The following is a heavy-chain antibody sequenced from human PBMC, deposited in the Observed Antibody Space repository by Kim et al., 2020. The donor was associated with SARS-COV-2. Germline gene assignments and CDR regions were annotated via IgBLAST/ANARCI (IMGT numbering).Heavy chain of an antibody. CDR2: MNPNSGNT. V-gene: IGHV1-8*01. J-gene: IGHJ5*02. D-gene: IGHD6-13*01. CDR1: GYTFTSHD. Sequence: ASVKVSCKASGYTFTSHDINWVRQATGQGLEWMAWMNPNSGNTGYAQKFQGRVTMIRNTSISTAYMELSSLRSDDTAVYYCARGGSSWSNWFDPWGQGAQVTVSS. CDR3: ARGGSSWSNWFDP.